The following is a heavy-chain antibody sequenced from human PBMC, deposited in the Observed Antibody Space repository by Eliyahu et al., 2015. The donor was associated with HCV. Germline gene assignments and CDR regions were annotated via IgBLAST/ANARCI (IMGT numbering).Heavy chain of an antibody. V-gene: IGHV4-34*01. Sequence: QVQLQQWGAGLLKPSETLSLTCVVYGGSFXGYYWSWIRQPPGKGLEWIGEIHHSGSTNYNPSLKSRVTISVDTSKNQVSLKLSSVSAADTAVYYCARGLYYSQSGAYGMDVWGQGTTVTVSS. CDR1: GGSFXGYY. J-gene: IGHJ6*02. CDR3: ARGLYYSQSGAYGMDV. D-gene: IGHD4-11*01. CDR2: IHHSGST.